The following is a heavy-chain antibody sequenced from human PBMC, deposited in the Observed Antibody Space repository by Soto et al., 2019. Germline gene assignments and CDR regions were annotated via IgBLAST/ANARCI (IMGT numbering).Heavy chain of an antibody. V-gene: IGHV3-33*06. CDR3: AKDLASYSSWGGALDY. CDR1: GFTFSSYG. Sequence: GGPLRLSCAASGFTFSSYGMHWVRQAPGKGLEWVAVIWYDGSNKYYADSVKGRFTISRDNSKNTLYLQMNSLRAEDTAVYYCAKDLASYSSWGGALDYWGQGTLVTVSS. CDR2: IWYDGSNK. D-gene: IGHD6-6*01. J-gene: IGHJ4*02.